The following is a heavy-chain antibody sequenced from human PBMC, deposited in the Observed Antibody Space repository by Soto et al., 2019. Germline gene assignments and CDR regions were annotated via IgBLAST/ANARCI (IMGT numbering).Heavy chain of an antibody. CDR2: IDPSDSYT. CDR1: GYSFTSYW. Sequence: GESLKISCKGSGYSFTSYWISWVRHRPGKGLEWMGRIDPSDSYTNYSPSFQGHVTISADKSISTAHLQWSSLKASDTAMYYCARGEIAARTGDYGMDVWGQGPXVTVSS. V-gene: IGHV5-10-1*01. CDR3: ARGEIAARTGDYGMDV. J-gene: IGHJ6*02. D-gene: IGHD6-6*01.